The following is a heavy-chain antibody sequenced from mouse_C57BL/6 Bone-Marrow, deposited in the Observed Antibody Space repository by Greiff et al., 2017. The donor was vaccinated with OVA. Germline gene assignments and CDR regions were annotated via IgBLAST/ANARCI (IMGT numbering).Heavy chain of an antibody. J-gene: IGHJ2*01. CDR2: IDPSDSYT. CDR1: GYTFTSYW. CDR3: ARPPYYYGRDY. V-gene: IGHV1-50*01. Sequence: QVQLKQPGAELVKPGASVKLSCKASGYTFTSYWMQWVKQRPGQGLEWIGEIDPSDSYTNYNQKFKGKATLTVDTSSSTAYMQLSSLTSEDSAVYYCARPPYYYGRDYWGQGTTLTVSS. D-gene: IGHD1-1*01.